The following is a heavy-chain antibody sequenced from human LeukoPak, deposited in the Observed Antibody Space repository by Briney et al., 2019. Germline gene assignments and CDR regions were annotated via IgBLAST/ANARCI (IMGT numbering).Heavy chain of an antibody. J-gene: IGHJ4*02. CDR3: ARDRSRSSGFLVY. Sequence: GGSLRLSCAASGFTFSSYSMNWVRQAPGKGREGVSSISSSSSYIYYADSVKGRFTISRDNAKNALYLQMNTLRAEDTPVYYCARDRSRSSGFLVYWGQGTLVTVSS. CDR1: GFTFSSYS. V-gene: IGHV3-21*01. D-gene: IGHD3-22*01. CDR2: ISSSSSYI.